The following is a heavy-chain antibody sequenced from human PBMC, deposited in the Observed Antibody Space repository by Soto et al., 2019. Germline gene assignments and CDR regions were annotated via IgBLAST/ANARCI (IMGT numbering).Heavy chain of an antibody. J-gene: IGHJ4*02. CDR1: EVTFSGHG. CDR2: IWYDGSNN. CDR3: GRQQGIQQWGQDI. V-gene: IGHV3-33*01. Sequence: GGLLRHRGAVAEVTFSGHGMHWVRQAPGKGLEWVAVIWYDGSNNYYADSVKGRFTISRDNSKNTLYLQMNSLRAEDTFVYYCGRQQGIQQWGQDIWGQGTLVT. D-gene: IGHD5-18*01.